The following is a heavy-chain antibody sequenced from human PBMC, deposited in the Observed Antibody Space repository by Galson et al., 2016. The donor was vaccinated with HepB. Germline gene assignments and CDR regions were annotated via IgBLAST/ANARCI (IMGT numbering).Heavy chain of an antibody. V-gene: IGHV1-18*01. CDR1: GYTFTSYG. D-gene: IGHD6-19*01. CDR2: ISAYNGNT. J-gene: IGHJ6*02. Sequence: SVKVSCKASGYTFTSYGISWVRQAPGQGLEWMGWISAYNGNTNYAQKLQGRVTMTTDTSTSTVYMELRSLRSDDTAVYYCARDRHQYSSGWYVGGMDVWGQGTTVTVSS. CDR3: ARDRHQYSSGWYVGGMDV.